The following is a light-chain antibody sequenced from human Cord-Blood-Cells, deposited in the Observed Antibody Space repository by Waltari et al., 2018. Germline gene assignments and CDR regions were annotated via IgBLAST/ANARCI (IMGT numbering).Light chain of an antibody. CDR3: CSYAGSSTWV. Sequence: QSALTQPASVSGSPGQSITISCTGTSSDVGGYNLVSWYKQHPGKAPKLLIYEGSKRPSGVSNRFSGSKSGNTASLTISGLQAEDEADYYCCSYAGSSTWVFGGGTKLTGL. V-gene: IGLV2-23*01. CDR1: SSDVGGYNL. CDR2: EGS. J-gene: IGLJ3*02.